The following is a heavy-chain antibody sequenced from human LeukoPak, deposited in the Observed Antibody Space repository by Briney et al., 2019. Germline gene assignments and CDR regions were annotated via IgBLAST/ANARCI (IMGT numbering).Heavy chain of an antibody. CDR3: ARARIVVVPAAIPSYYYYYMDV. V-gene: IGHV1-69*06. CDR2: IIPIFGTA. J-gene: IGHJ6*03. CDR1: GGTFSSYA. D-gene: IGHD2-2*01. Sequence: SVKVSCKASGGTFSSYAISWVRQAPGQGLEWMGGIIPIFGTANYAQKFQGRVTITADKSTSTAYMELSSLRSEDTAVYYCARARIVVVPAAIPSYYYYYMDVWGKGTTVTISS.